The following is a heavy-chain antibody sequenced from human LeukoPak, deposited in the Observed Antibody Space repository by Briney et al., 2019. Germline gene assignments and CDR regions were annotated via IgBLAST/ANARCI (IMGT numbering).Heavy chain of an antibody. D-gene: IGHD2-15*01. V-gene: IGHV5-51*01. J-gene: IGHJ4*02. Sequence: GESLRISCKGSGCSFASYWISWVRQMPGKGLEWMGIIYPGDSDTRYSPSFQGQVTISADKSISTAYLQWSSLKASDTAMYYCARGYCSGGSCYPTDYWGQGTLVTVSS. CDR3: ARGYCSGGSCYPTDY. CDR1: GCSFASYW. CDR2: IYPGDSDT.